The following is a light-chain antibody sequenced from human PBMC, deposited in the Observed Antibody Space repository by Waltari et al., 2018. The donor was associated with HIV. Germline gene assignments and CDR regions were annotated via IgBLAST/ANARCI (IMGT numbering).Light chain of an antibody. Sequence: EIVMTQSPATLSVSPGEGATLSCRARQNIGTNLAWYQQKPGQAPRLLIYGASTRATGIPARFSGSGAGTEFTLAISSLQAEDFAVYYCQQYDTWPPKTFGQGTKVEIK. CDR2: GAS. CDR1: QNIGTN. V-gene: IGKV3-15*01. CDR3: QQYDTWPPKT. J-gene: IGKJ1*01.